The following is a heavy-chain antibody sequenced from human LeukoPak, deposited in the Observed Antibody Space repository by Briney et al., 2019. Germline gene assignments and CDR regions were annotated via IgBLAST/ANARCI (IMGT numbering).Heavy chain of an antibody. Sequence: ASVKVSCKASGYTFTSYGITWVRQAPGQGLEWMGWISGYNGNTNYAQKLQGRVTMTTDTSTSTAYMELRSLRSDDTAMYYCARAPPGYCSSTSCSYYFDYWGQGTLVTVSS. CDR3: ARAPPGYCSSTSCSYYFDY. J-gene: IGHJ4*02. CDR2: ISGYNGNT. CDR1: GYTFTSYG. D-gene: IGHD2-2*01. V-gene: IGHV1-18*01.